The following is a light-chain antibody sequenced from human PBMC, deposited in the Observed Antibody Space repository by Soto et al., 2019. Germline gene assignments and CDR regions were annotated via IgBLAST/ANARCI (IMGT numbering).Light chain of an antibody. V-gene: IGKV1-39*01. CDR3: QQSYSTPWT. CDR1: QSISVY. J-gene: IGKJ1*01. CDR2: AAS. Sequence: DNQMWQSQYSLSASVGDRVTITCRASQSISVYLNWYQQKSGKAPKVLIYAASSLQSGVPSRFSGSGSGTDFTLTISRLQPEDFATYYCQQSYSTPWTFGPGTKVDI.